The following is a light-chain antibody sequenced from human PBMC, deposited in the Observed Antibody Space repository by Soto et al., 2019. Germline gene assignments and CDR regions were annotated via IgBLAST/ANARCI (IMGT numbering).Light chain of an antibody. Sequence: QSVLTQPPSVSGAPGQRVTISCTGSSSNIGAGYDVHWYQQLPGPAPKLLIYGNSNRPSGVPDRFSVSKSGTSASLAITGLQAEDEADYYCQSYDSSLSGYVVFGGGTKLTVL. CDR1: SSNIGAGYD. V-gene: IGLV1-40*01. CDR3: QSYDSSLSGYVV. J-gene: IGLJ2*01. CDR2: GNS.